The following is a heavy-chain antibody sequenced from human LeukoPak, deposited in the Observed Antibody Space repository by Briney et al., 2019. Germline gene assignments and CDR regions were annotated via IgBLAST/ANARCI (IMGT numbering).Heavy chain of an antibody. V-gene: IGHV6-1*01. D-gene: IGHD1-26*01. CDR2: TYHRSKWYN. CDR3: ARGRDEVGAPTYCFDY. Sequence: SQTLSLTCAISGDSVSSNSAAWNWIRQSPSRGLEWLGRTYHRSKWYNDYAESLKSRITINPDTSKNQFFLQLNSVTPEDTAMYYCARGRDEVGAPTYCFDYWGQGTLVTVSS. CDR1: GDSVSSNSAA. J-gene: IGHJ4*02.